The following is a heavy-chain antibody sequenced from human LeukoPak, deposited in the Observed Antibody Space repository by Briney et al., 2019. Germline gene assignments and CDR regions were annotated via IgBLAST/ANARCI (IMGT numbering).Heavy chain of an antibody. CDR1: GFTFSDYT. CDR2: ISYDGSQK. V-gene: IGHV3-30*04. Sequence: PGRSLRPSCAASGFTFSDYTMHWVRQAPGKGLEWVAVISYDGSQKYYADSVTGRFTISRDNSKNTVYLHMNSLRAEDTAVYYCARAWGSSWNFDYWGQGTLVTVSS. J-gene: IGHJ4*02. D-gene: IGHD6-13*01. CDR3: ARAWGSSWNFDY.